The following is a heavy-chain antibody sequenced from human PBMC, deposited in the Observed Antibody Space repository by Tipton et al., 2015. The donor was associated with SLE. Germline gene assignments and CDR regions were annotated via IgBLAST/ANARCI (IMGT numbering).Heavy chain of an antibody. CDR2: IYTSGST. V-gene: IGHV4-61*09. J-gene: IGHJ4*02. CDR1: GGSISSGSYY. D-gene: IGHD3-10*01. Sequence: TLSLTCTVSGGSISSGSYYWSWIRQPAGKGLEWIGYIYTSGSTNYNPSLKSRVTISLDTSKNQFSLKLSSVTAADTAVYYCARGRYGSGPFGGYWGQGTLVTVSS. CDR3: ARGRYGSGPFGGY.